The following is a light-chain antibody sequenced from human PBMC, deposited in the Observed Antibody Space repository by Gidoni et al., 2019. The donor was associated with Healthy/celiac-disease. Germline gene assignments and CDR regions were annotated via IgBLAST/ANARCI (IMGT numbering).Light chain of an antibody. V-gene: IGLV1-40*01. CDR1: SSNIGAGYD. J-gene: IGLJ2*01. CDR3: QSYDSSLSGSVV. CDR2: GNS. Sequence: QSVLTQPPSVSGAPGQRVTISCTGSSSNIGAGYDVHWYQQLPGTAPKLLIYGNSNRPSGVPDRFSGSKSGTSASLAITGLQAEDEADYYCQSYDSSLSGSVVVGGGTKLTVI.